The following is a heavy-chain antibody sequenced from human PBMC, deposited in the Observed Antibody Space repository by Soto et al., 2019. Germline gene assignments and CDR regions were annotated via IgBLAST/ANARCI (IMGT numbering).Heavy chain of an antibody. CDR1: GFTFSSYA. J-gene: IGHJ6*02. V-gene: IGHV3-23*01. Sequence: WGSLTLSCAASGFTFSSYAMIWVRQAPGKGLEWVSAISGSGGSTYYADSVKGRFTIYRDNSKNTLYLQMNSLRAEDTAVDDWAKDGGRGADSPVYSSYGIEVWGQGTTGTVSS. D-gene: IGHD3-16*01. CDR3: AKDGGRGADSPVYSSYGIEV. CDR2: ISGSGGST.